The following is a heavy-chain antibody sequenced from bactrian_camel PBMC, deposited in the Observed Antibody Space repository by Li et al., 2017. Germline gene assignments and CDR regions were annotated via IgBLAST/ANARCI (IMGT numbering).Heavy chain of an antibody. J-gene: IGHJ4*01. CDR1: GATMRNRC. V-gene: IGHV3S40*01. CDR3: AATVGGRYLGWSEEPLRCRCQPSSLVRL. D-gene: IGHD2*01. Sequence: DVQLVESGGGSAQAGGSLRLSCAASGATMRNRCMGWFRQGPGKERAGVAIIDTDGGSTYYADSVRGRFTISQDNAKNTVYLQMNNVKPEDTAMYFCAATVGGRYLGWSEEPLRCRCQPSSLVRLSGPGDPGHRL. CDR2: IDTDGGST.